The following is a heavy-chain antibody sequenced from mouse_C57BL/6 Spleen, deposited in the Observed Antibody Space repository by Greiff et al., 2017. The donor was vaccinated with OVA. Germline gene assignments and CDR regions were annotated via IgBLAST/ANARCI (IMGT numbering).Heavy chain of an antibody. CDR2: ISYDGSN. D-gene: IGHD2-4*01. CDR1: GYSITSGYY. CDR3: ARGDGYDYEGSPYFDD. V-gene: IGHV3-6*01. Sequence: VQLQESGPGLVKPSQSLSLTCSVTGYSITSGYYWNWIRQFPGNKLEWMGYISYDGSNNYNPSLKNRISITRDTSKNQFFLKLNSVTTEDTATYYCARGDGYDYEGSPYFDDWGQGTTLTVSS. J-gene: IGHJ2*01.